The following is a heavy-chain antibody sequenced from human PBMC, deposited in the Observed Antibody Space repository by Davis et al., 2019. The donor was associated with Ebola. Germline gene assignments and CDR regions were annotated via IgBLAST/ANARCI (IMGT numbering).Heavy chain of an antibody. J-gene: IGHJ4*02. Sequence: ASVKVSCKAFGYTFNFNGYYINWMRQAPGHGLEWMGWINPDSGGTNYAPKFQGRVTMTRDTYISTAYLDLTRLTSDDTAVYYCARVSRIVGGYCSNNACYAPVGYWGQGTLVTVSS. CDR3: ARVSRIVGGYCSNNACYAPVGY. D-gene: IGHD2-2*01. V-gene: IGHV1-2*02. CDR2: INPDSGGT. CDR1: GYTFNFNGYY.